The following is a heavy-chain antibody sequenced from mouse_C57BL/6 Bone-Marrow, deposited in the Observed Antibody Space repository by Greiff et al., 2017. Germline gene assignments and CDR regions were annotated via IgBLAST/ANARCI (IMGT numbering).Heavy chain of an antibody. J-gene: IGHJ2*01. D-gene: IGHD1-1*02. Sequence: VQLQQSGAELVRPGASVTLSCTASGFNIQDDYMHWVKQRPEPGLAWLGWIDPVNGATESASPFPGKATITADTSSNTAYLQRSSLTSEDTAVYYSARAYYYLFDDWGQGTTLTVAS. CDR2: IDPVNGAT. V-gene: IGHV14-4*01. CDR1: GFNIQDDY. CDR3: ARAYYYLFDD.